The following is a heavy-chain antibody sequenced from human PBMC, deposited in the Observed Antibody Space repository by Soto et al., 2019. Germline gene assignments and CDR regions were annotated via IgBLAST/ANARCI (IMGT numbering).Heavy chain of an antibody. V-gene: IGHV1-8*01. J-gene: IGHJ2*01. D-gene: IGHD6-19*01. Sequence: GXSVKVSCKASVYSFTNYDINWVRQVAGQGPEWMAWMNPHSGNTGDAQKFRGRVTVARDTSTSTVYMELTRLTSDDTAVYFCARYGGSAARYFDLWGRGTLVTVSS. CDR1: VYSFTNYD. CDR3: ARYGGSAARYFDL. CDR2: MNPHSGNT.